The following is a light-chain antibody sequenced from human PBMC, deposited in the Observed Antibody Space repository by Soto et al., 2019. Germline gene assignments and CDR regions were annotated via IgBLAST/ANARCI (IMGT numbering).Light chain of an antibody. CDR2: AAS. CDR3: QEGTYWPA. J-gene: IGKJ4*01. V-gene: IGKV1-17*01. CDR1: QGIRND. Sequence: DIQMTQSPSCLSASVGDRVTITCRASQGIRNDLGWYQQKPGKAPKHLIYAASSLQSGVPSRFSGSGSGTEFTLTISSLEPEDFAVYYCQEGTYWPAFGGGTKVDIK.